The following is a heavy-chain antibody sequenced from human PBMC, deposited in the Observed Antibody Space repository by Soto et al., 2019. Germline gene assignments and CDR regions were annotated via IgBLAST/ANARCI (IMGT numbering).Heavy chain of an antibody. J-gene: IGHJ3*02. D-gene: IGHD4-17*01. V-gene: IGHV3-7*04. CDR2: IRKDGSKT. CDR3: GKDPNGDYIGAFDI. CDR1: GFTFSSDW. Sequence: GGSLRLSCAAAGFTFSSDWMTWVRQAPGKGLEWVANIRKDGSKTSYLDSVRGRFTISRDNAQSSLYLQMDSLRVEDTAVYYCGKDPNGDYIGAFDIWGQGTMVTVSS.